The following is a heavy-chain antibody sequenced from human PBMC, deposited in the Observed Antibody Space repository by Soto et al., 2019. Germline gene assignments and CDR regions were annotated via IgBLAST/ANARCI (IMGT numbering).Heavy chain of an antibody. Sequence: ASVKVSCKASGYTFTSYYMYWVRQAPGQGLEWMGIINPSGGSTSYAQKFQGRVTMTRDTSTSTVYMELSSLRSEDTAVYYCASPTIATYYYYGMDVWGQGTTVTVSS. CDR2: INPSGGST. CDR1: GYTFTSYY. CDR3: ASPTIATYYYYGMDV. J-gene: IGHJ6*02. V-gene: IGHV1-46*01. D-gene: IGHD6-13*01.